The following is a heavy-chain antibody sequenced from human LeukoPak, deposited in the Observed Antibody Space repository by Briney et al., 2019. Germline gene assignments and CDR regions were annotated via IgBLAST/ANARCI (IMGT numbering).Heavy chain of an antibody. V-gene: IGHV1-2*02. CDR3: ARDRRYCSSTSCYTAYHYYYGMDV. Sequence: ASVKVSCKASGYTFTGYYMHWVRQAPGQGLEWMGWINPNSGGTNYAQKFQGRVTMTRDTSISTAYMELSRLRSDDTAVYYCARDRRYCSSTSCYTAYHYYYGMDVWGQGTTVTVSS. J-gene: IGHJ6*02. D-gene: IGHD2-2*02. CDR1: GYTFTGYY. CDR2: INPNSGGT.